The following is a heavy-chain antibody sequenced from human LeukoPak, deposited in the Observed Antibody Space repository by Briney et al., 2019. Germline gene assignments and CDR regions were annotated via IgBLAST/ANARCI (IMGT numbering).Heavy chain of an antibody. Sequence: GGSLRLSCAASGFTFSSYAMSWVRQAPGKGLEWVSAISGSGGSTYYADSVKGRFTISRDNSKNTLYLQMNSLRAEDTAVYYCAKEKSITMIVVVITGGYFDYWAREPWSPSPQ. CDR1: GFTFSSYA. CDR2: ISGSGGST. D-gene: IGHD3-22*01. V-gene: IGHV3-23*01. J-gene: IGHJ4*02. CDR3: AKEKSITMIVVVITGGYFDY.